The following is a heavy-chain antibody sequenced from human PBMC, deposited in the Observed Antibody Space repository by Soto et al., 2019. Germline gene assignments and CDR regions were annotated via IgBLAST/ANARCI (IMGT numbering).Heavy chain of an antibody. CDR3: ARFGTSYDTSGFLY. J-gene: IGHJ4*02. V-gene: IGHV3-74*01. CDR1: GFTFGSHW. Sequence: GSLRLSCAASGFTFGSHWMHWVRQAPGKGLVYVSRISSGGTTTNYAESVKGRFTISRDNARNTLYLQMNSLRVEDTAVYYCARFGTSYDTSGFLYWGQGTPVTVPQ. D-gene: IGHD3-22*01. CDR2: ISSGGTTT.